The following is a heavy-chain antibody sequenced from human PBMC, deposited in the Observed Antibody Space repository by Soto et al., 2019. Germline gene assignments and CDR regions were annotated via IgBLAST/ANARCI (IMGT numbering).Heavy chain of an antibody. CDR1: GFTFSSYA. V-gene: IGHV3-23*01. J-gene: IGHJ4*02. Sequence: PWGSLRLSCSASGFTFSSYALSWFRQAPGKGLEWISAISGSGGDTDYSDSVKGRFTISRDNSKNTLYLQMNSLRAEDTAIYYCAGPGYSSQDYWGQGTLVTVSS. CDR2: ISGSGGDT. D-gene: IGHD5-18*01. CDR3: AGPGYSSQDY.